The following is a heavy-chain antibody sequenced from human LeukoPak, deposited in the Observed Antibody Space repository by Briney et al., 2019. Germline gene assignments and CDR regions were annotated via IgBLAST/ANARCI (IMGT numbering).Heavy chain of an antibody. CDR2: ISGDGSST. CDR3: SRALGGGATG. CDR1: GFTLSSDW. J-gene: IGHJ4*02. Sequence: GGSLRLSCAASGFTLSSDWMHWVRQAPGKGLVWVSRISGDGSSTTYADSAKGRFTISRDNAKNTLYLQMNSLRAEDTAIYYCSRALGGGATGWGQGTLVTVSS. V-gene: IGHV3-74*01. D-gene: IGHD3-3*01.